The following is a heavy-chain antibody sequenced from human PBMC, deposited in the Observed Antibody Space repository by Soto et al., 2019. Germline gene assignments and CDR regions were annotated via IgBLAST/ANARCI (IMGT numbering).Heavy chain of an antibody. CDR2: IYYSGST. CDR1: GGCISSGGYY. D-gene: IGHD4-17*01. J-gene: IGHJ4*02. V-gene: IGHV4-31*03. CDR3: ARSAAIPYGDYGIDY. Sequence: SETLSLTCTVSGGCISSGGYYWSWIRQHPGKGLEWIGYIYYSGSTYYNPSLKSRVTISVDTSKNQFSLKLSSVTAADTAVYYCARSAAIPYGDYGIDYWGQGTLVTVSS.